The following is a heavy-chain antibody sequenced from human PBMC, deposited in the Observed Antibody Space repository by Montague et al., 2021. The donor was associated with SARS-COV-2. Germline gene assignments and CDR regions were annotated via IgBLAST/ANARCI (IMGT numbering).Heavy chain of an antibody. CDR2: ISGDVGSA. V-gene: IGHV3-43*02. CDR1: GFTFDDYA. Sequence: SLRLSCAASGFTFDDYAMHWVRQAPVKGLEWVSLISGDVGSAYYXDSXHVRFTISRDNSKNSLYLQMNSLRTEDTALYYCAKDGTYSSSWYDYYYYYYMDVWGKGTTVTVSS. CDR3: AKDGTYSSSWYDYYYYYYMDV. J-gene: IGHJ6*03. D-gene: IGHD6-13*01.